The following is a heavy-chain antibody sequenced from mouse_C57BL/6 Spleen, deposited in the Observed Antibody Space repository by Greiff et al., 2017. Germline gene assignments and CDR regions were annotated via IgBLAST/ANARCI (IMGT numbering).Heavy chain of an antibody. D-gene: IGHD2-1*01. Sequence: QVQLQQSGAELARPGASVKLSCKASGYTFTSYGISWVKQRTGQGLEWIGEIYPGSGNTYYNEKFKGKATLTADKSSSTAYMELRSLTSEDSAVYFCLFYSLAYWGQGTLVTVSA. V-gene: IGHV1-81*01. CDR3: LFYSLAY. CDR2: IYPGSGNT. J-gene: IGHJ3*01. CDR1: GYTFTSYG.